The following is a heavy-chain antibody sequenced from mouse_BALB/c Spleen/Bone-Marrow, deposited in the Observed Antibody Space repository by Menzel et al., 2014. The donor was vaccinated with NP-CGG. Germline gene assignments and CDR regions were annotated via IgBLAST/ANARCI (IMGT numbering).Heavy chain of an antibody. CDR1: SYSITSGYT. V-gene: IGHV3-1*02. J-gene: IGHJ4*01. Sequence: VQLQQPGPDLVRPSQSLSLTCTVTSYSITSGYTWHWIRQFPGNTLEWMGYIHYSGTTNYNPSLKSRISITRDTSKNQFFLQLNSVTTEDTATYYCAITTVVNAMDYWGQGTSVTVSS. D-gene: IGHD1-1*01. CDR3: AITTVVNAMDY. CDR2: IHYSGTT.